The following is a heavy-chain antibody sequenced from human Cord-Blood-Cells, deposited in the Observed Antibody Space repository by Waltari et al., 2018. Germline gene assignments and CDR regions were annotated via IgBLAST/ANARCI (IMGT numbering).Heavy chain of an antibody. V-gene: IGHV3-21*01. CDR3: ARGRAADAFDI. D-gene: IGHD6-13*01. J-gene: IGHJ3*02. CDR1: GFTLRRHS. Sequence: DVQLLESGGGLVKPGGSLRLSCDVSGFTLRRHSMNWVLQVPGKGLVWVAYISSSSSYIYYADSVKGRFTISSDNAKNSLYLQMNSLRAEDTAVYYCARGRAADAFDIWGQGTMVTVSS. CDR2: ISSSSSYI.